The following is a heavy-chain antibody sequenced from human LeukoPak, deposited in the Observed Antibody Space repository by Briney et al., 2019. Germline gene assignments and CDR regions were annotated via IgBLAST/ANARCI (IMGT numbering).Heavy chain of an antibody. Sequence: SETLSLTCTVSGGSISSYYWSWIRQPPGKGLEWIGHIYGSGSTNYNPSLMSRVTLSVDTSKNQFSLKLSSVTAADTAVYYCARLHSSSYYYGMDVWGQGTTVTVSS. J-gene: IGHJ6*02. V-gene: IGHV4-59*01. CDR3: ARLHSSSYYYGMDV. CDR2: IYGSGST. CDR1: GGSISSYY. D-gene: IGHD6-6*01.